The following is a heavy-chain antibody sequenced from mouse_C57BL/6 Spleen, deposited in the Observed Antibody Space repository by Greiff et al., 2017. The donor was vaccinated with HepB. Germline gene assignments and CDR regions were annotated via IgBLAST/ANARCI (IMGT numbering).Heavy chain of an antibody. D-gene: IGHD1-1*01. V-gene: IGHV1-52*01. CDR1: GYTFTSYW. Sequence: QVQLQQPGAELVRPGSSVKLSCKASGYTFTSYWMHWVKHRPIQGLEWIGNIDPSDSETHYNQKFKDKATLTVDKSSSTAYMQLSSLTSEDSAVYYCAREGYYGSSLDYWGQGTTLTVSS. CDR2: IDPSDSET. J-gene: IGHJ2*01. CDR3: AREGYYGSSLDY.